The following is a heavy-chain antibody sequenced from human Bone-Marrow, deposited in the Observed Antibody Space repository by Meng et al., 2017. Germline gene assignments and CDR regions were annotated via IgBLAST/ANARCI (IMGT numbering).Heavy chain of an antibody. Sequence: GGSLRLSCAASGFTFSDYYMSWIRQAPGKGLEWVSYISSSGSTIYYADSVRGRFTISRDNAKNSLYLQMNSLRAEDTAVYYCARDLGVDTAIPGLDYWGQGTLVTVSS. D-gene: IGHD5-18*01. CDR2: ISSSGSTI. V-gene: IGHV3-11*01. CDR1: GFTFSDYY. J-gene: IGHJ4*02. CDR3: ARDLGVDTAIPGLDY.